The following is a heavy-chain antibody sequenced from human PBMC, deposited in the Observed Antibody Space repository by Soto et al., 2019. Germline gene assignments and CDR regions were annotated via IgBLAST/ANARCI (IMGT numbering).Heavy chain of an antibody. J-gene: IGHJ6*02. CDR1: GADINTYS. D-gene: IGHD6-19*01. CDR3: ARDREAGENFYYGMDV. V-gene: IGHV4-4*07. CDR2: IYTSASI. Sequence: PSETLSLTCSVSGADINTYSWTWIRQPAGKGLEWIGRIYTSASINYNPSLKGRVTLSVDTSTNQVSLMLASVTAADTAIYYCARDREAGENFYYGMDVWGQGTTVTVSS.